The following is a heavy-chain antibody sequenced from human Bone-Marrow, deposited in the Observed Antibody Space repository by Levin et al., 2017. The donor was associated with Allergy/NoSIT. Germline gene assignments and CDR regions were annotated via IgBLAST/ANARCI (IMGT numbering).Heavy chain of an antibody. CDR2: LDTNTYT. CDR3: ARVGARYDILTGRGAFDF. V-gene: IGHV4-4*07. Sequence: KSSETLSLTCTVSGNSITDYYWTWIRQPAGEGLEWIGRLDTNTYTNYNPSLKSRVTMSVDTSKNQFSLKMSSVTAADTGVYYCARVGARYDILTGRGAFDFWGQGKVVTVSS. CDR1: GNSITDYY. J-gene: IGHJ3*01. D-gene: IGHD3-9*01.